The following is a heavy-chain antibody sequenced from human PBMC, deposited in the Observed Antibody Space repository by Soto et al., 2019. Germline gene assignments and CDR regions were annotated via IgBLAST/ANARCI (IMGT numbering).Heavy chain of an antibody. V-gene: IGHV4-34*01. CDR2: INHSGSS. CDR3: TRGLFSGSSYSGSWYYFDS. D-gene: IGHD1-26*01. Sequence: SETLSLTCAVSGGSFSGYIWTWIRQTPGKGLQWIGQINHSGSSIYNPSLKNRVTISTMSNNKFSLELSSVTAADTAVYYCTRGLFSGSSYSGSWYYFDSWGQGTMVTV. CDR1: GGSFSGYI. J-gene: IGHJ4*02.